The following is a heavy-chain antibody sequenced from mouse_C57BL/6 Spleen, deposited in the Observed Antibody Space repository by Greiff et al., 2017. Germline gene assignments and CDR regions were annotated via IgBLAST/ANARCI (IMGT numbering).Heavy chain of an antibody. Sequence: EVQLQQSGPELVKPGASVKISCKASGYTFTDYYMNWVKQSHGKSLEWIGDINPNNGGTSYNQKFKGKATLTVDKSSSTAYMELRSLTSEDSAVYYCASGSGHSPMDYWGQGTSVTVSS. J-gene: IGHJ4*01. CDR1: GYTFTDYY. CDR3: ASGSGHSPMDY. CDR2: INPNNGGT. V-gene: IGHV1-26*01. D-gene: IGHD3-2*02.